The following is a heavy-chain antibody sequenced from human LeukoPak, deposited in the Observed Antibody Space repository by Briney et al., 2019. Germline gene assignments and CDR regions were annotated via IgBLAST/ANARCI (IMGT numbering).Heavy chain of an antibody. J-gene: IGHJ4*02. Sequence: GGSLRLSCVASGFTFSTYAVTWVRQAPGKGLEWVSAISGSGGSTYYADSVKGRFTISRDNSKNTLYLQMNSLRAEDTAVYYCAKGCSSWYRCDYWGQGTLVTVSS. V-gene: IGHV3-23*01. D-gene: IGHD6-13*01. CDR3: AKGCSSWYRCDY. CDR1: GFTFSTYA. CDR2: ISGSGGST.